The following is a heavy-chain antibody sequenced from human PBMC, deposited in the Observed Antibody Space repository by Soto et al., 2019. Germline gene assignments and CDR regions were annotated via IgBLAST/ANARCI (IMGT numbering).Heavy chain of an antibody. CDR3: ARGGAIVGATLVGDYFDY. Sequence: QVQLVQSGAEVKKPGASVKVSCKASGYTFTSYYMHWVRQAPGQGLEWMGIINPSGGSTSYAQKFQGRGTMTRDTATSTGYMELSSLRAEDTAGYYCARGGAIVGATLVGDYFDYWGQGTLVTVSS. J-gene: IGHJ4*02. V-gene: IGHV1-46*01. CDR2: INPSGGST. D-gene: IGHD1-26*01. CDR1: GYTFTSYY.